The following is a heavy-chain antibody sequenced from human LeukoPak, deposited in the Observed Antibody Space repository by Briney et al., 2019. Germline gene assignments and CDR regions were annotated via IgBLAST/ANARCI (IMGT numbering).Heavy chain of an antibody. CDR3: ARGYDFWSGYGAFDI. Sequence: PGGSLRLSCSASGFSCSSYWMSWVRQAPGKGLEWVAHINEDGSEKYYVDSVKGRFAISRDNAKNSLYLQMNSLRAEDTAVYYCARGYDFWSGYGAFDIWGQGTMVTVSS. CDR2: INEDGSEK. D-gene: IGHD3-3*01. V-gene: IGHV3-7*01. J-gene: IGHJ3*02. CDR1: GFSCSSYW.